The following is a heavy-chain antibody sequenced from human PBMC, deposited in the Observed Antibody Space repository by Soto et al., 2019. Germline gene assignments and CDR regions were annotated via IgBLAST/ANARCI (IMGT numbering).Heavy chain of an antibody. V-gene: IGHV1-3*01. Sequence: ASVKVSCKASGYTFTSYAMHWVRQAPGQRLEWMGWINAGNGNTKYSQKFQGRVTITRDTSASTAYMELSSLRSEDTAVYYCAGARFLEWLFAHYGMEVWGQGTTLTVSS. J-gene: IGHJ6*01. CDR2: INAGNGNT. CDR1: GYTFTSYA. D-gene: IGHD3-3*01. CDR3: AGARFLEWLFAHYGMEV.